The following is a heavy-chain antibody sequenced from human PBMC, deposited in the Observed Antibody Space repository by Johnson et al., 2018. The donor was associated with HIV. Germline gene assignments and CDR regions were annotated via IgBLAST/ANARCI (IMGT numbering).Heavy chain of an antibody. J-gene: IGHJ3*01. D-gene: IGHD3-16*01. V-gene: IGHV3-20*04. CDR2: INWNGGST. Sequence: VQLVESGGGLVQPGGSLRLSCAASGFTFSNYDMYWVRQPTGKGLEWVSGINWNGGSTGYADSVKGRFTISRDNAKNSLYLQMNSLRAEDTAVYYCARAKYGGAFDVWGQGTMVSVSS. CDR1: GFTFSNYD. CDR3: ARAKYGGAFDV.